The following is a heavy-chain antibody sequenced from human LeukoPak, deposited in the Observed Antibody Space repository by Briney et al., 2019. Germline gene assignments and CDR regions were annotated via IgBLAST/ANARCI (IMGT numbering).Heavy chain of an antibody. V-gene: IGHV3-23*01. J-gene: IGHJ5*02. Sequence: GGSLRLSCAASGFTFNSYAMSWVRQAPGKGLEWVSALSGSGDRTFYVDSVKGRFTISRDNAKNSLFLQMNSLRAEDTAVYFCAKSNYGDFGWFDPWGQGTLVIVSS. CDR1: GFTFNSYA. CDR3: AKSNYGDFGWFDP. D-gene: IGHD4-17*01. CDR2: LSGSGDRT.